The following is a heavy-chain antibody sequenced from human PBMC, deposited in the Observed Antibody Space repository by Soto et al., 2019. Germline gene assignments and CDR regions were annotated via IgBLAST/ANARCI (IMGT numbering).Heavy chain of an antibody. CDR1: GFTFSSYW. CDR3: ASLGYCSSTSCFHYYYYGMDV. D-gene: IGHD2-2*01. CDR2: INSDGSST. V-gene: IGHV3-74*01. Sequence: GGSLRLSCAASGFTFSSYWMHWVRQAPGKGLVWVSRINSDGSSTSYADSVKGRFTISRDNAKNTLYLQMNSLRAEDTAVYYCASLGYCSSTSCFHYYYYGMDVWGQGTTVTVSS. J-gene: IGHJ6*02.